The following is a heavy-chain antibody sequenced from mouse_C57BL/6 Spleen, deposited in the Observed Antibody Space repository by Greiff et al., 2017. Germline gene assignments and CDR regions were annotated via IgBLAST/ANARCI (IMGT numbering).Heavy chain of an antibody. D-gene: IGHD1-1*01. CDR1: GYSITSGYY. V-gene: IGHV3-6*01. Sequence: DVHLVESGPGLVKPSQSLSLTCPVTGYSITSGYYWNWIRQFPGNKLEWMGYIRYDGSNNYNPSLQNRISITRDTSKNQCVLKLNSVTTEDTATYYCARDGAYGAMDYWGQGTSVTVSS. CDR2: IRYDGSN. CDR3: ARDGAYGAMDY. J-gene: IGHJ4*01.